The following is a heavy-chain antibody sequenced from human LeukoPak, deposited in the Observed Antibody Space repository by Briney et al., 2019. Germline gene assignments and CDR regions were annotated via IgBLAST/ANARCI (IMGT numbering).Heavy chain of an antibody. CDR3: ARDRVLGSGSPDY. Sequence: PGGSLRLSCTVSGFTFSNYWMHWVRQAPGKGLVWVSRIRGDGGDTNYADSVKGRFTVSRDNAKNTLYLQMNSLTTEDTAVYFCARDRVLGSGSPDYWGQGTLVTVSS. J-gene: IGHJ4*02. CDR2: IRGDGGDT. D-gene: IGHD3-10*01. V-gene: IGHV3-74*01. CDR1: GFTFSNYW.